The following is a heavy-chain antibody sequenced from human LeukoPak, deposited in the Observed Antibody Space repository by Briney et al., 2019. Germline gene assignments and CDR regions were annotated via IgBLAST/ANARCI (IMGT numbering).Heavy chain of an antibody. Sequence: SETLSLTCTVSGGSISGYYWSWIRQPAGKGLEWIGRIYTSGSTNYNPSLKSRVTMSVDTSKNQFYLKRNSVTAADTAVYYCARRRSGSYFDYWGQGTLVTVSS. J-gene: IGHJ4*02. CDR1: GGSISGYY. D-gene: IGHD1-26*01. CDR3: ARRRSGSYFDY. CDR2: IYTSGST. V-gene: IGHV4-4*07.